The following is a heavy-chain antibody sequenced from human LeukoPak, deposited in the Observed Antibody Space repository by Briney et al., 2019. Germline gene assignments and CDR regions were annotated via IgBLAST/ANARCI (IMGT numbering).Heavy chain of an antibody. D-gene: IGHD6-13*01. CDR1: GFTFSSYE. Sequence: GGSLRLSCAASGFTFSSYEMNWVRQAPGKGLEWVSYISSSGSTMYYADSVKGRFTISRDNARNSLYLQMNSLRAEDTAVYYCARIGGSSSWLGNYYYYYYMDVWGKGTTVTISS. CDR2: ISSSGSTM. J-gene: IGHJ6*03. V-gene: IGHV3-48*03. CDR3: ARIGGSSSWLGNYYYYYYMDV.